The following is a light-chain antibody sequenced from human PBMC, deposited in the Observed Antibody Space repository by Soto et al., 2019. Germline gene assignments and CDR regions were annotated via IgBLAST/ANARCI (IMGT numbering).Light chain of an antibody. V-gene: IGLV1-44*01. CDR2: SNN. CDR3: AAWDDSLNGLYV. CDR1: SSNIGSNT. Sequence: QSVLTQPPSASGTPGQRVTISCSGSSSNIGSNTVNWYQQLPGTAPKLLIHSNNQRPSGVPDRFSGSKSVTSASLAISGLQSEDEADYYCAAWDDSLNGLYVFGTGTKVTVL. J-gene: IGLJ1*01.